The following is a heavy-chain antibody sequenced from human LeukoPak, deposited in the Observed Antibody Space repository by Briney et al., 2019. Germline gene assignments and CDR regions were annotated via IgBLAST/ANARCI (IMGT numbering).Heavy chain of an antibody. CDR1: GFTVSSNY. V-gene: IGHV4-34*01. D-gene: IGHD2-15*01. CDR2: INHSGST. Sequence: GSLRLSCAASGFTVSSNYMNWIRQPPGKGLEWIGEINHSGSTNYNPSLKSRVTISVDTSKNQFSLKLSSVTAADTAVYYCAREGYCSGGSCSKPLDYWGQGTLVTVSS. CDR3: AREGYCSGGSCSKPLDY. J-gene: IGHJ4*02.